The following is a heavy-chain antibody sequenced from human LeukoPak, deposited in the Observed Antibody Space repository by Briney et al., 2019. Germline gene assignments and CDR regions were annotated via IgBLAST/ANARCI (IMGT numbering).Heavy chain of an antibody. D-gene: IGHD3-3*01. V-gene: IGHV4-59*08. CDR3: ARFWFYYYYMDV. CDR1: GGPISSYY. J-gene: IGHJ6*03. Sequence: NPSETLSLTCTVSGGPISSYYWSWIRQPPGQGLEWIGYIYYSGSTNYNPSLESRVTISVDTSKNQFSLKLSSVTAADTAVYYCARFWFYYYYMDVWGKGTTVTVSS. CDR2: IYYSGST.